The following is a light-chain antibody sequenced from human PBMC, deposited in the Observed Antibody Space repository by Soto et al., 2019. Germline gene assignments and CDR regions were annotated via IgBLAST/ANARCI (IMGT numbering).Light chain of an antibody. V-gene: IGKV1-39*01. J-gene: IGKJ4*01. CDR2: AAS. Sequence: DIQMTQSPSSLSASVGDRVTITCRASQSISLYLNWYQQKPGKAPNLLIYAASSLQSGVPSRFSGSGSGTDFTLTISTLQPEDFATYYCQQSYSTPLTFGGGTKVEIK. CDR1: QSISLY. CDR3: QQSYSTPLT.